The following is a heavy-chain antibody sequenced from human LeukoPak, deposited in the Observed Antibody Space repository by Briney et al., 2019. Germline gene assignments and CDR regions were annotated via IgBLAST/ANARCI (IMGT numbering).Heavy chain of an antibody. Sequence: GGSLRLSCAASGFTFSTYEMNWVRQAPGKGMEWVSYISSSGSTIYYADSVKGRFTISRDNAKNSLYLQMNSLRAEDTAVYYCARGPLHVVVPAATWFDPWGQGILVTVSS. V-gene: IGHV3-48*03. CDR1: GFTFSTYE. J-gene: IGHJ5*02. CDR3: ARGPLHVVVPAATWFDP. CDR2: ISSSGSTI. D-gene: IGHD2-2*01.